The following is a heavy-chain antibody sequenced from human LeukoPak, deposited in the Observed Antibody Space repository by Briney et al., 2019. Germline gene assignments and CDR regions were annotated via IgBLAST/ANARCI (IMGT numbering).Heavy chain of an antibody. J-gene: IGHJ4*02. CDR1: GFTFTDYA. CDR3: ARASSYYDFWSGYPRRGPIYYFDY. V-gene: IGHV3-48*01. D-gene: IGHD3-3*01. CDR2: ISSSSSTI. Sequence: GGSLRLSCAASGFTFTDYAMNWVRQAPGKGLEWVSYISSSSSTIYYADSVKGRFTISRDNAKNSLYLQMNSLRAEDTAVYYCARASSYYDFWSGYPRRGPIYYFDYWGQGTLVTVSS.